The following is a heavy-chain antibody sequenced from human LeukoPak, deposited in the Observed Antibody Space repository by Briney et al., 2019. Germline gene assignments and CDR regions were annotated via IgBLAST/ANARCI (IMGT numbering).Heavy chain of an antibody. J-gene: IGHJ4*02. CDR3: AKSTSVVVIVSHPDY. D-gene: IGHD3-22*01. CDR1: GFTFSSYA. Sequence: GGSLRLSCAASGFTFSSYAMSWVRQAPGKGLEWVSAISGNGYSTYYVDSVKGRFTISRDNSQNTLYLQMNNLRAEDAAIYYCAKSTSVVVIVSHPDYWGQGTLVTVSS. V-gene: IGHV3-23*01. CDR2: ISGNGYST.